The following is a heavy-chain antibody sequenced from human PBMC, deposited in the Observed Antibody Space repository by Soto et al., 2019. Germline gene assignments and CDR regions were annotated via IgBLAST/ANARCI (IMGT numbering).Heavy chain of an antibody. CDR2: IYHSGST. D-gene: IGHD4-4*01. Sequence: SETLSLTCAVSSGSISSSNWWSWVRQPPGKGLEWIGEIYHSGSTNYNPSLKSRVTISVDKSKNQFSLKLSSVTAADTAVYYCARHSNRNYGLYYLDYWGLGAXVTVSS. V-gene: IGHV4-4*02. CDR1: SGSISSSNW. J-gene: IGHJ4*02. CDR3: ARHSNRNYGLYYLDY.